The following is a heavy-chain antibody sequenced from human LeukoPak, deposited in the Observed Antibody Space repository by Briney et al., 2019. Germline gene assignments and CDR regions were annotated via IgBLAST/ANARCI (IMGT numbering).Heavy chain of an antibody. CDR3: ARDVPDSSVGPFDS. D-gene: IGHD6-19*01. V-gene: IGHV3-48*02. CDR1: GFTFSRYS. Sequence: GGSERLSCAASGFTFSRYSINWVGQVPGKGLEWLSYILNTGSTIYYADSVKGRFTISRDNAENSVFLQMNSLRDEDTAVYYCARDVPDSSVGPFDSWGPGRKVSVSS. CDR2: ILNTGSTI. J-gene: IGHJ3*02.